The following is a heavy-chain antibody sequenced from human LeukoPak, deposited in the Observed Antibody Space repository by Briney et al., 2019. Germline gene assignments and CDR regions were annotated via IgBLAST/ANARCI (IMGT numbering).Heavy chain of an antibody. D-gene: IGHD6-13*01. V-gene: IGHV3-21*01. CDR3: ARTAIAAAAFYNWFGS. Sequence: GRSLRLSCAASGLTFRTYAMSWVRQAPGKGLEWVSFISTSSSYIHYADSVKGRFTISRDNARNSLYLQMNSLRAEDTAVYYCARTAIAAAAFYNWFGSWGQGTLVTVSS. CDR2: ISTSSSYI. CDR1: GLTFRTYA. J-gene: IGHJ5*01.